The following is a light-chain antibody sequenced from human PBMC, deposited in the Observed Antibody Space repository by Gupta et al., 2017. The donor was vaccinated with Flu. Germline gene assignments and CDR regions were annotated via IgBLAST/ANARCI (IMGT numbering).Light chain of an antibody. CDR3: SSYTTSGTLI. J-gene: IGLJ2*01. V-gene: IGLV2-14*01. Sequence: QSALTQPASVSGSPGQSITISCTGTSSDVGGYNYVSWHQHHSGKAPKLIIYEVSYRPSGVSNRFSGSKSGNTASLTISGLQTEDEAEYYCSSYTTSGTLIFGGGTKVTVV. CDR1: SSDVGGYNY. CDR2: EVS.